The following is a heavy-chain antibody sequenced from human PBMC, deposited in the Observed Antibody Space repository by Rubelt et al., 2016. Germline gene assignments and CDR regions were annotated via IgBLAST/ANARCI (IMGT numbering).Heavy chain of an antibody. V-gene: IGHV1-46*01. Sequence: QVQLVQSGAEVKKPGASVTVSCKASGYTFTSYYMHWVRQAPGQGLEWLGIINPSGGRTSYAQKFHGGVTMTRDTSTSTVYMELSSLRSEDTAVYYCARAASTVTTLLDLGYWGQGTLVTVSS. D-gene: IGHD4-17*01. J-gene: IGHJ4*02. CDR2: INPSGGRT. CDR1: GYTFTSYY. CDR3: ARAASTVTTLLDLGY.